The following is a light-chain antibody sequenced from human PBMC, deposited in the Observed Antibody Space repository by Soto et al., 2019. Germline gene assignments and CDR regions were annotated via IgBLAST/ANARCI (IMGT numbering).Light chain of an antibody. V-gene: IGKV3-15*01. CDR2: GAS. Sequence: EIVMTQSPATLSVSPGERATLSCRASQSVGRNLAWYQQRPGQAPRLLIHGASARPSGVPAGFSGSGSGTDFTLTIISLQSEDFAVYYCQQYSDSPITFGPGTTVDLK. CDR3: QQYSDSPIT. CDR1: QSVGRN. J-gene: IGKJ3*01.